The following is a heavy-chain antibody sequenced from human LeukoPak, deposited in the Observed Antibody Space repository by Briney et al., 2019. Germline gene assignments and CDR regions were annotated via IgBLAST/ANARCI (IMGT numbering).Heavy chain of an antibody. Sequence: SETLSLTCAVSGYSISSDYYWGWIRQPPGKGLEWIGSTYHSGSTYYNPSLKSRVTISVDTSKNQFSLKLSSETAADTALYYCARVGRLAYYMDVWGKGTTVTVSS. J-gene: IGHJ6*03. CDR1: GYSISSDYY. V-gene: IGHV4-38-2*01. CDR2: TYHSGST. D-gene: IGHD3-16*01. CDR3: ARVGRLAYYMDV.